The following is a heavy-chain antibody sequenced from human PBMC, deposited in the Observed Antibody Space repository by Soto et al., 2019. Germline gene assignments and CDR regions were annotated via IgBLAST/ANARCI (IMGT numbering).Heavy chain of an antibody. Sequence: QVQLVQSGGEVKKPGASVRVSCQASGYTFTKIAIHWVRQAPGHGLEWMGRMSGRSGDPNCAPTVRDRITMATDTANTTASVELRSMRSDDTAASYCARESVLGTEKHPCGLDVWGQGTTVTVAS. CDR1: GYTFTKIA. CDR2: MSGRSGDP. D-gene: IGHD2-8*01. CDR3: ARESVLGTEKHPCGLDV. V-gene: IGHV1-18*01. J-gene: IGHJ6*02.